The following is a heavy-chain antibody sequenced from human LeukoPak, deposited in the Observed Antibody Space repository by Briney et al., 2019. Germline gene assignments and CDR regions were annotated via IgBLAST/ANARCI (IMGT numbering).Heavy chain of an antibody. CDR3: ARSPRWLQSVFDY. Sequence: SVKLSCKASGGTFGSYAISWVRQAPGQGLEWMDGIIPIFGTPNYAYEIQVRVTITTDESTSTAYMEMSSLRSEDTAVYYCARSPRWLQSVFDYWGQGTLVTVSS. CDR2: IIPIFGTP. V-gene: IGHV1-69*05. J-gene: IGHJ4*02. D-gene: IGHD5-24*01. CDR1: GGTFGSYA.